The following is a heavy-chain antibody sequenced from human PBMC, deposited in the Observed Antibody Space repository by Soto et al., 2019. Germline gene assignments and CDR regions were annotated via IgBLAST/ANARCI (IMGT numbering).Heavy chain of an antibody. D-gene: IGHD4-17*01. Sequence: QVQLQESGPGVVKPSETLSLTCTVSGGSIRGYSWCWIRQPPGKGLEWIGYVYYSGGTNYSPSFKDRITISVDTTENQFSLKVNSVTAADTAVCYCAREETPVSPHYFYYGLDAWGQGTTVTVSS. J-gene: IGHJ6*02. CDR2: VYYSGGT. CDR3: AREETPVSPHYFYYGLDA. V-gene: IGHV4-59*01. CDR1: GGSIRGYS.